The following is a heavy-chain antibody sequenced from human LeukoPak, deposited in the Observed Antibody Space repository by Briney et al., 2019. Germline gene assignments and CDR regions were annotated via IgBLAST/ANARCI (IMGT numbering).Heavy chain of an antibody. CDR3: ATDGAGFDT. V-gene: IGHV3-11*01. J-gene: IGHJ5*02. Sequence: AWGSLSLSCAASGFTFNDYYMSWIRQAPGKGRQWLSYINIGGTNTHYADSVKGRFTISRDNAKKSLYLEMNHLRAEDTAVYYGATDGAGFDTWGEGVLVTVSS. CDR1: GFTFNDYY. CDR2: INIGGTNT.